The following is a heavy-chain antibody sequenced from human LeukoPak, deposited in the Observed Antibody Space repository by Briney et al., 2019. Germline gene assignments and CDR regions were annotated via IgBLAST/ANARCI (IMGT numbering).Heavy chain of an antibody. V-gene: IGHV4-34*01. CDR2: VSPGGYI. D-gene: IGHD2-8*02. Sequence: SETLSLTCTLSGVSFNAYYWSWIRQSPGKGLEWIGEVSPGGYIKYNPSLESRVTVLVDTSESQLSLRLSSVTAADTAMYYCARIRCGHTGDICYNHWAQGTLVTVSS. CDR3: ARIRCGHTGDICYNH. J-gene: IGHJ5*02. CDR1: GVSFNAYY.